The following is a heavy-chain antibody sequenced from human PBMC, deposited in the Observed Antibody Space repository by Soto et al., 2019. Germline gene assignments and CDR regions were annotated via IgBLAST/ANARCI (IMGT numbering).Heavy chain of an antibody. V-gene: IGHV4-31*03. J-gene: IGHJ5*02. CDR1: GGSISSGGYY. Sequence: TSETLSLTCTVSGGSISSGGYYWSWIRQHPGKGLEWIGYFYYIGSTYYTLSLKSRVTISVDTFMNHFSLKLSFLTAADTAFFYCARVALYNWNDSLLWFDPWGQGTLVTVSS. CDR3: ARVALYNWNDSLLWFDP. D-gene: IGHD1-1*01. CDR2: FYYIGST.